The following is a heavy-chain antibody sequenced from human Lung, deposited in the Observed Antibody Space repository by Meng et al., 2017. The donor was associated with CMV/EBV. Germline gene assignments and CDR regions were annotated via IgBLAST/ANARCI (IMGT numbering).Heavy chain of an antibody. CDR1: GFNFYGFY. CDR3: TRRPLGSTRPFDY. D-gene: IGHD1-26*01. Sequence: ASVXVSXKTSGFNFYGFYIHWVRRAPGQGLEWMGRINPKNGDPKYAQRFEGRVSMTTDTSITTVYMELRSLRSDDTAFYYCTRRPLGSTRPFDYLGQGTLVTVSS. J-gene: IGHJ4*02. V-gene: IGHV1-2*06. CDR2: INPKNGDP.